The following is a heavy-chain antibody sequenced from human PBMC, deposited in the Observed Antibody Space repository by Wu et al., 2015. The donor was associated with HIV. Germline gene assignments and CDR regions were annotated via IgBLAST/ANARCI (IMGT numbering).Heavy chain of an antibody. CDR3: ARVSGGDSSGYYYLSYYYYGMDV. Sequence: QVQLVQSGAEVKKPGSSVKVSCKASGGTFSSYAISWVRQAPGQGLEWMGRIIPIFGTANYAQKFQGRVTITADESTSTAYMELSSLRSEDTAVYYCARVSGGDSSGYYYLSYYYYGMDVWGQGTTVTVSS. V-gene: IGHV1-69*13. D-gene: IGHD3-22*01. CDR1: GGTFSSYA. CDR2: IIPIFGTA. J-gene: IGHJ6*02.